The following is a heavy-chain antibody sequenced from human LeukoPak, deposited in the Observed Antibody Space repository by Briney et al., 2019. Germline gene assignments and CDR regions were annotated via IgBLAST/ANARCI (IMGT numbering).Heavy chain of an antibody. CDR3: ARGFYDSSGYSNPFDN. V-gene: IGHV4-30-2*01. CDR2: IYHSGST. CDR1: GGSISSGGYS. Sequence: SETLSLTCAVSGGSISSGGYSWSWIRQPPGKGLEWIGYIYHSGSTYYNPSLKSRVTISVDRSKNQFSLKLSSVTAADTAVYYCARGFYDSSGYSNPFDNWGPGSLVTVSS. D-gene: IGHD3-22*01. J-gene: IGHJ4*02.